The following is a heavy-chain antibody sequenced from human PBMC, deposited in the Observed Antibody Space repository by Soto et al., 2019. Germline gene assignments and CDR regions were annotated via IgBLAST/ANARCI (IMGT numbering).Heavy chain of an antibody. J-gene: IGHJ5*02. Sequence: GGSLRLSCAASGFTFSSYAMSWVRQAPGKGLEWVSSISSSSSYIYYADSVKGRFSISRDNAKNSLYLQMNSLRAEDTAVYYCRITIFGVVPTKPDWFDPWGQGTLVTVSS. V-gene: IGHV3-21*01. CDR2: ISSSSSYI. D-gene: IGHD3-3*01. CDR3: RITIFGVVPTKPDWFDP. CDR1: GFTFSSYA.